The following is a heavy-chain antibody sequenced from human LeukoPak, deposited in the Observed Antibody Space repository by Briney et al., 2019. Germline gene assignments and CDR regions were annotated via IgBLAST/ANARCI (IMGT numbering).Heavy chain of an antibody. Sequence: GGSLRLSCAASGFSFRDYWMSWVRQAPGKGLEWVADITPDGSGNTYVDSVKGRFTISRDNAKQSLYVQMDPLTAGDPAVYYCVTSWIRQQRDSWGQGTLVTVSS. CDR3: VTSWIRQQRDS. V-gene: IGHV3-7*01. J-gene: IGHJ4*02. CDR1: GFSFRDYW. D-gene: IGHD1-1*01. CDR2: ITPDGSGN.